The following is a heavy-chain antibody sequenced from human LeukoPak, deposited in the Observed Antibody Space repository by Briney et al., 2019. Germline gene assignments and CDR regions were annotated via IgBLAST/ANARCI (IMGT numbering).Heavy chain of an antibody. D-gene: IGHD2-2*01. CDR1: GGSVNSGDYY. CDR3: AGKHCSSNRCYWFDP. CDR2: IYYNGST. V-gene: IGHV4-30-4*01. J-gene: IGHJ5*02. Sequence: SETLSVTCTVSGGSVNSGDYYWSWIRQPPGKCLEWTGYIYYNGSTYYNPSLKRRVIISVDTSQNQSALKLNSVTAADTAVYYCAGKHCSSNRCYWFDPWGQGTLVTVPS.